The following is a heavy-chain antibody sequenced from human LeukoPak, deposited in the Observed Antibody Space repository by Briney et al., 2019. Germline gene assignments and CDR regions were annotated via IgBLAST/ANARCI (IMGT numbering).Heavy chain of an antibody. CDR3: ARSSDYQGSKRALGHY. CDR2: IYYSGST. J-gene: IGHJ4*02. V-gene: IGHV4-31*03. D-gene: IGHD3-10*01. Sequence: NPSETLSLTCTVSGGSISSGGYYWSWIRQHPGKGLEWIGYIYYSGSTYYNPSLKSRVTISIDTSKNQFSLKLSSVTAADTAVYYCARSSDYQGSKRALGHYWGQGTLVTVSS. CDR1: GGSISSGGYY.